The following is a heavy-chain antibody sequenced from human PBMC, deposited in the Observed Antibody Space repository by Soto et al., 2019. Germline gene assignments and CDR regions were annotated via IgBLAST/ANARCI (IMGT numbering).Heavy chain of an antibody. V-gene: IGHV1-69*13. CDR3: ARLPNYYASSGYYRDY. Sequence: SVKVSCKASGGTFSSYAISWVRQAPGQGLEWMGGTIPIFGTANYAQKFQGRVTITADESTSTAYMELSSLRSEDTAVYYCARLPNYYASSGYYRDYWGQGTLVTVSS. CDR2: TIPIFGTA. J-gene: IGHJ4*02. CDR1: GGTFSSYA. D-gene: IGHD3-22*01.